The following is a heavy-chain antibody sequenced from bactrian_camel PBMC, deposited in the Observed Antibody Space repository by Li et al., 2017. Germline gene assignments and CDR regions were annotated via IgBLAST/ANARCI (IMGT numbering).Heavy chain of an antibody. Sequence: VQLVESGGGSVQAGETLRLSCTASGFTFDDSELGWHRQAPGNDCELVSTLSSDGSTSYADSMKGRFTISRDNAKNTQYLQMNSLKTEDTAMYYCARSDGNYSSGSYQLTDWGQGTQVTVS. V-gene: IGHV3-1*01. J-gene: IGHJ4*01. CDR1: GFTFDDSE. CDR2: LSSDGST. D-gene: IGHD2*01. CDR3: ARSDGNYSSGSYQLTD.